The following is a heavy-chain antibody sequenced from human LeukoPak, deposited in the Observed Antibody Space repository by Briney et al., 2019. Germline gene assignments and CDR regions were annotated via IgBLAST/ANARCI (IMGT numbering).Heavy chain of an antibody. Sequence: GGSLRLSCAASGFTFNHAWMSWVRQAPGKGLEWVGRIKSKTNGGTTDYAAPVKGRFTISRDDSKNTLYLQMNSLKTEDTAVYYCTWVGASYYFDYWGQGPLVTVS. CDR3: TWVGASYYFDY. CDR1: GFTFNHAW. CDR2: IKSKTNGGTT. J-gene: IGHJ4*02. D-gene: IGHD1-26*01. V-gene: IGHV3-15*01.